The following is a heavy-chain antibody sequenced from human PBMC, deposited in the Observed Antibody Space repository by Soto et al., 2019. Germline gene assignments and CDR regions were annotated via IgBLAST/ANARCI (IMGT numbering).Heavy chain of an antibody. Sequence: QIQLVESGGSVVQPGTSQKLSCTASGFALSSYGMHWVRQAPGKGLEWVSVISYNGNNKYYADSVRGRFTISRDNSRSTLYLQMDSLRPEDTAVYYCAKDRGHLAVAAITGGGDFDKWGQGTTVTVSS. D-gene: IGHD6-19*01. V-gene: IGHV3-30*18. CDR2: ISYNGNNK. CDR1: GFALSSYG. CDR3: AKDRGHLAVAAITGGGDFDK. J-gene: IGHJ3*01.